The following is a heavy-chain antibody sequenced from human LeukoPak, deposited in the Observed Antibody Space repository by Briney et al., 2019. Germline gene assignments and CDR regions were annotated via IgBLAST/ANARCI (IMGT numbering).Heavy chain of an antibody. J-gene: IGHJ4*02. D-gene: IGHD5-12*01. CDR3: AKDRYSGYEGAILLFDY. V-gene: IGHV3-21*01. CDR1: GGSISTTNW. CDR2: ISTSSSYI. Sequence: ETLSLTCAVSGGSISTTNWWTWVRQAPGKGLEWVSSISTSSSYIYYSDSVKGRFTISRDNAKNSLYLQMNSLRAEDTAVYYCAKDRYSGYEGAILLFDYWGQGTLVTVSS.